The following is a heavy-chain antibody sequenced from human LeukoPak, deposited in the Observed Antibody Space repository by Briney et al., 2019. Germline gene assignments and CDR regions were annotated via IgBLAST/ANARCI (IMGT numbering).Heavy chain of an antibody. Sequence: TGGSLRLSCAASGFTFSSYWMSWVRQAPGKWLEWVANIKQDGSEKYYVDSVKGRFTISRDNAKNSLYLQMNSLRAEDTAVYYCARVGYCSSTSCYTWGWFDPWGQGTLVTVSS. J-gene: IGHJ5*02. CDR3: ARVGYCSSTSCYTWGWFDP. D-gene: IGHD2-2*02. CDR2: IKQDGSEK. V-gene: IGHV3-7*01. CDR1: GFTFSSYW.